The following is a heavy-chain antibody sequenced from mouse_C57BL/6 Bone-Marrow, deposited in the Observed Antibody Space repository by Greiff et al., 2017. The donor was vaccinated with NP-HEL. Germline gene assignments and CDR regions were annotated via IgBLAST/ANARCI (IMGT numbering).Heavy chain of an antibody. CDR2: IHPSDSDT. CDR3: AIDTTVVEEDYAMDY. CDR1: GYTFTSYW. D-gene: IGHD1-1*01. Sequence: QVQLQQPGAELVKPGASVKVSCKASGYTFTSYWMHWVKQRPGQGLEWIGRIHPSDSDTNCNQKFKGKATLTVDKSSSTAYMQLSSLTSEDSAVYYCAIDTTVVEEDYAMDYWGQGTSVTVSS. V-gene: IGHV1-74*01. J-gene: IGHJ4*01.